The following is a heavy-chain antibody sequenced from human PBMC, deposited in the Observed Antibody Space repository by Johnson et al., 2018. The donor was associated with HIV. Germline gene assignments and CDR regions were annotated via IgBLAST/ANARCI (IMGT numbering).Heavy chain of an antibody. V-gene: IGHV3-9*01. Sequence: QLVESGGGLVKPGRSLRLSCAASGFTFDDYAMHWVRQAPGKGLEWVSGISWNSGSIGYADSVKGRFTISRDNAKNSLYLQMNSLKTEDTAVYYCTTGRKGTGAFDIWGQGTMVTVSS. D-gene: IGHD1-14*01. J-gene: IGHJ3*02. CDR3: TTGRKGTGAFDI. CDR2: ISWNSGSI. CDR1: GFTFDDYA.